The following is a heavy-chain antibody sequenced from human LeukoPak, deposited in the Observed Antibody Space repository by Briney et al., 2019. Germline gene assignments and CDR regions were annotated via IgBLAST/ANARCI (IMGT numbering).Heavy chain of an antibody. D-gene: IGHD6-19*01. CDR3: ARDVSGWELNWFDP. CDR2: IYDGGST. Sequence: SETLSLTCTVSGGSVNSYYLSWIRQPAGKTLEWIGRIYDGGSTNYNPSLKSRVTMSVDTSKNQISLKLKSVAAADTAVCYCARDVSGWELNWFDPWRQGTLVTVSS. CDR1: GGSVNSYY. V-gene: IGHV4-4*07. J-gene: IGHJ5*02.